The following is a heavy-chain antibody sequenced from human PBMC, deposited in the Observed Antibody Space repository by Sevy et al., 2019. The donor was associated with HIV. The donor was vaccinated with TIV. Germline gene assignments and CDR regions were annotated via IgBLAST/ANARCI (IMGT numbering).Heavy chain of an antibody. D-gene: IGHD3-22*01. Sequence: GGSLRLSCVASGLTFSIYSMNWVRQAPGKGLEWVSSISSSSSYKYYADSLKGRFTISRDNAKNSVFLQMNSLRAEDTAVYYCARECVDSTCYPFDYWGQGTLVTVSS. J-gene: IGHJ4*02. CDR3: ARECVDSTCYPFDY. CDR1: GLTFSIYS. V-gene: IGHV3-21*01. CDR2: ISSSSSYK.